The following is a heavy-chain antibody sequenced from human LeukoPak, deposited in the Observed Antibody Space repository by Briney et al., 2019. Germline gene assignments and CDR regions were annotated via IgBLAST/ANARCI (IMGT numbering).Heavy chain of an antibody. CDR1: GFTFSSYA. CDR3: ARGSGYSYAFTGRERTKSRLDY. CDR2: ISGSGGST. J-gene: IGHJ4*02. D-gene: IGHD5-18*01. V-gene: IGHV3-23*01. Sequence: GALRLSCAASGFTFSSYAMSWVRQAPGKGLEWVSAISGSGGSTYYADSVKGRFTISRDNSKNMLFLQMDSLKPEDTAVYYCARGSGYSYAFTGRERTKSRLDYWGQGTLVTVSS.